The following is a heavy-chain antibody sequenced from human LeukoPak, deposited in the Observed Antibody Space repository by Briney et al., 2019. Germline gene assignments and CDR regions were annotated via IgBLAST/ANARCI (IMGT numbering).Heavy chain of an antibody. Sequence: SETLSLTCAVYGGSFSGYYWSWIRQPPGKGLEWIGEINHSGSTNYNPSLKSRVTISVDTSKNQFSLKLSSVTAADTAVYYCAKEATGYYDYFDYWGQGTLVTVSS. CDR3: AKEATGYYDYFDY. J-gene: IGHJ4*02. D-gene: IGHD3-10*01. CDR2: INHSGST. CDR1: GGSFSGYY. V-gene: IGHV4-34*01.